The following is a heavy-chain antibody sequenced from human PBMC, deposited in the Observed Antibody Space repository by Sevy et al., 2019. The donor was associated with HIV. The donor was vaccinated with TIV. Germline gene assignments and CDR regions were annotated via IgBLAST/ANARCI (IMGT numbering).Heavy chain of an antibody. V-gene: IGHV3-48*02. CDR2: INSDSSTI. Sequence: GGSLRLSCLASGFTLTNHNMNWVRKAPGKGLDFVSYINSDSSTINHADSVKGRFTIYRDNAKNPLYLQMNSLTDEDTAVYYCVRGNGLDIWGQGTMVTVSS. CDR3: VRGNGLDI. D-gene: IGHD2-8*01. CDR1: GFTLTNHN. J-gene: IGHJ3*02.